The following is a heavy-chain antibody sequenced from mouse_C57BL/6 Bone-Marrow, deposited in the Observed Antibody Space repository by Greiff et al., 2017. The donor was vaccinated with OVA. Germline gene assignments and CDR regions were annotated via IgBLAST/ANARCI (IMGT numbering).Heavy chain of an antibody. J-gene: IGHJ2*01. Sequence: QVQLQQPGAELVKPGASVKLSCKASGYTFTSYWMHWVKQRPGQGLEWIGMIHPNSGSTNYNEKFTSKATLTVDKSSSTAYMQLSSLTSEDSAVYYCARWGGSSYFYYFDYWGQGTTLTVSS. CDR2: IHPNSGST. V-gene: IGHV1-64*01. D-gene: IGHD1-1*01. CDR1: GYTFTSYW. CDR3: ARWGGSSYFYYFDY.